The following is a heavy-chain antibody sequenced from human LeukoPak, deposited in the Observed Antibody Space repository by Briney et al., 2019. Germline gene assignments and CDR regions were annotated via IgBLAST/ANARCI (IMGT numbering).Heavy chain of an antibody. CDR3: ARDICGSTACLLYYFDF. Sequence: ASVKVSCKASGYTFTSYGFSRVRQAPGQGLEWMGWISAYNGNTNYAQKFQGRVTMTTETSTSTAYMELRSLRSDDTAVYYCARDICGSTACLLYYFDFWGQGTLLTVSS. V-gene: IGHV1-18*01. CDR1: GYTFTSYG. J-gene: IGHJ4*02. CDR2: ISAYNGNT. D-gene: IGHD2-2*01.